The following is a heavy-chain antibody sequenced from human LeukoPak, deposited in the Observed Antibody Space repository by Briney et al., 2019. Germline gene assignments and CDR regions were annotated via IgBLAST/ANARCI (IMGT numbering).Heavy chain of an antibody. J-gene: IGHJ5*02. CDR1: GYTFTIYG. Sequence: ASVKVSCKASGYTFTIYGISWVRQAPGQGLEWMGWISAYNGNTNYAQKLQGRVTMTTDTSTSTAYMELRSLRSDDTAVYYCARDRTGSLEWSYDPWGQGTLVTVSS. V-gene: IGHV1-18*01. CDR2: ISAYNGNT. CDR3: ARDRTGSLEWSYDP. D-gene: IGHD3-3*01.